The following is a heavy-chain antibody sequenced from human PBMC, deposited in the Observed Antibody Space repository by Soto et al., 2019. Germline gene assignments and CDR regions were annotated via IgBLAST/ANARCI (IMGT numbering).Heavy chain of an antibody. CDR3: ARGASDYYAMDV. V-gene: IGHV3-66*01. CDR1: GFTVSSNY. Sequence: EVQLVESGGGLVQPGGSLRLSCAASGFTVSSNYMTWVRQAPGKGLEWVSVIYSGAGTNYADSVKDRFTISRDNSTNTLYLQMTSLSAEDTAVYYCARGASDYYAMDVWGQGTTVTVSS. CDR2: IYSGAGT. J-gene: IGHJ6*02.